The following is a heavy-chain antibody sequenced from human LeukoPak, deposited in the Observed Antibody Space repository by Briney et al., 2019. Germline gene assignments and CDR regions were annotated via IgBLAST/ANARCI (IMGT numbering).Heavy chain of an antibody. CDR1: EFSVGSNY. J-gene: IGHJ4*02. CDR2: IYSGGST. V-gene: IGHV3-66*01. CDR3: ARESSGSYIIPYYFDS. D-gene: IGHD1-26*01. Sequence: GGSLRLSCAASEFSVGSNYMTWVRQAPGKGLEWVSLIYSGGSTYYADSVKGRFTISRDNSKNTLYLQMNSLRAEDTAVYYCARESSGSYIIPYYFDSWGQGTLVTVSS.